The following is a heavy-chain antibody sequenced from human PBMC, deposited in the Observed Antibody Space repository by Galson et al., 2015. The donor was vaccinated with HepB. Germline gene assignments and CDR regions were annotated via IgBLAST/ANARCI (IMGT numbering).Heavy chain of an antibody. CDR3: ARDRGSSSWTRGYYYYMDV. Sequence: SLRLSCAASGFTFSSYGMHWVRQAPGKGLEWVAVIWYDVSNKYHADSVKGRFTISRDNSKNTLYLQMNSLRAEDTAVYYCARDRGSSSWTRGYYYYMDVWGKGTTVTVSS. CDR1: GFTFSSYG. D-gene: IGHD6-13*01. CDR2: IWYDVSNK. J-gene: IGHJ6*03. V-gene: IGHV3-33*01.